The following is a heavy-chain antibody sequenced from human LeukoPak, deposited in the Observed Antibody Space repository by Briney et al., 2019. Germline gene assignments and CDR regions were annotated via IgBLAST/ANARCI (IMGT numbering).Heavy chain of an antibody. J-gene: IGHJ3*02. CDR3: ARGGVGGMATNHAFDI. CDR1: TGSFSGYY. D-gene: IGHD5-24*01. V-gene: IGHV4-34*01. Sequence: TMFPTSAVDTGSFSGYYWSWISQPPRKGLEWIGEINQSGSTNYNPSLKGRVPITVDPSTNQLSLKLSSLTLGEMAVYYCARGGVGGMATNHAFDIWGQGTMVTVSS. CDR2: INQSGST.